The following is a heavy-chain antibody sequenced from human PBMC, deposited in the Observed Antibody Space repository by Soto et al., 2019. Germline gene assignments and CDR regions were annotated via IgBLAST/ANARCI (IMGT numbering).Heavy chain of an antibody. CDR3: AGRSPGGTVV. Sequence: GASMQISWKRSRYSSTSYWIGWVRQMPGKGLEGMGIIYPGDSDTRYSPSFQGQVTISADKSISTAYLQWGSLKATDTAMYYFAGRSPGGTVVWGQG. CDR2: IYPGDSDT. V-gene: IGHV5-51*01. D-gene: IGHD1-26*01. J-gene: IGHJ6*02. CDR1: RYSSTSYW.